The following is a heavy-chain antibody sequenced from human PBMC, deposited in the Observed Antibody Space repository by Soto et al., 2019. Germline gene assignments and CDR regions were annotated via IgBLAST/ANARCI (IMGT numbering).Heavy chain of an antibody. CDR1: GGSFSCYY. CDR2: INHSGST. Sequence: PSETLSLTCAVYGGSFSCYYWSWIRQPPGKGLEWIGEINHSGSTNYNPSLKSRVTISVDTSKNQFSLKLSSVTAADTAVYYCARGXAGSAYGDYYYYYGMDVWGQGTTVTVSS. J-gene: IGHJ6*02. V-gene: IGHV4-34*01. D-gene: IGHD4-17*01. CDR3: ARGXAGSAYGDYYYYYGMDV.